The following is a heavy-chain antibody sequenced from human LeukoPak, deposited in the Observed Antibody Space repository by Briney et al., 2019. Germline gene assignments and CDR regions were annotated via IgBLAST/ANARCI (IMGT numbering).Heavy chain of an antibody. J-gene: IGHJ6*03. V-gene: IGHV3-48*01. CDR2: ISSSSSTI. CDR1: GFTFSSYS. Sequence: NPGGSLRLSCAASGFTFSSYSMNWVRQAPGKGLEWVSYISSSSSTIYYADSVKGRFTISRDNFKNTLYLQMHSLRAEDTAVYYCAREMRMVRGVVSYYYYYYMDVWGKGTTVTISS. CDR3: AREMRMVRGVVSYYYYYYMDV. D-gene: IGHD3-10*01.